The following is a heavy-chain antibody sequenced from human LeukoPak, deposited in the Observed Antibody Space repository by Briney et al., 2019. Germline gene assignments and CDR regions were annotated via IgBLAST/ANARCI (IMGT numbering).Heavy chain of an antibody. D-gene: IGHD4-23*01. CDR1: GFSFSSFV. Sequence: GGSLRLSCAVSGFSFSSFVMHWVRQAPGKGLEWVAAILPDGGNKHYADSVKGRVTISRDNSKNTLYLQMNSLRAEDTALYYCAIMTTVVTNFDYWGQGTLVTVSS. CDR3: AIMTTVVTNFDY. V-gene: IGHV3-30-3*01. CDR2: ILPDGGNK. J-gene: IGHJ4*02.